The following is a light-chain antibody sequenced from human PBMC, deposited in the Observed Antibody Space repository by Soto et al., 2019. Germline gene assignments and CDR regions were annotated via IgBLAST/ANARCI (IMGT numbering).Light chain of an antibody. J-gene: IGKJ2*01. CDR2: AAS. V-gene: IGKV1-9*01. CDR1: QGISSY. Sequence: IQLTQSPSSLSASVGDRVTITCRASQGISSYLAWYQQKPGKAPKLLIYAASTLQSGVPSRFSGSGSGTDFTLTISSLQAEDFATYYCQLVVTFGQGTQLQI. CDR3: QLVVT.